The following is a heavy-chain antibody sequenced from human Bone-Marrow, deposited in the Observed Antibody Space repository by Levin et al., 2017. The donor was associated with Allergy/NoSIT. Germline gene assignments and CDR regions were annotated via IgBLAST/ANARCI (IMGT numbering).Heavy chain of an antibody. CDR3: AREGGDYSAYNALDL. J-gene: IGHJ3*01. D-gene: IGHD4-17*01. CDR2: IYSADGT. V-gene: IGHV3-53*01. Sequence: GGSLRLSCAASGFSVSSNFMTWVRQAPGKGLEGVSVIYSADGTFYSDAVKGRFTISRDSVKNMLYLQMDSLRAEDTAIYYCAREGGDYSAYNALDLWGPATMVTVSS. CDR1: GFSVSSNF.